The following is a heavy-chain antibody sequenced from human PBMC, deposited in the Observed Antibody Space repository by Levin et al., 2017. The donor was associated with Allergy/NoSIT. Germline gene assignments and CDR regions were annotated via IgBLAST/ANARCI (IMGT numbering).Heavy chain of an antibody. CDR2: IIPIFGTA. J-gene: IGHJ4*02. CDR1: GGTFSSYA. Sequence: GASVKVSCKASGGTFSSYAISWVRQAPGQGLEWMGGIIPIFGTANYAQKFQGRVTITADKSTSTAYMELSSLRSEDTAVYYCASFDYGGKKNYFDYWGQGTLVTVSS. CDR3: ASFDYGGKKNYFDY. V-gene: IGHV1-69*06. D-gene: IGHD4-23*01.